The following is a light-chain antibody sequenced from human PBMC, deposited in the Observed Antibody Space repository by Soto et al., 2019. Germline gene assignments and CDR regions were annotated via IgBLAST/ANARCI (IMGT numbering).Light chain of an antibody. J-gene: IGKJ1*01. CDR3: QQYNNWPRGR. V-gene: IGKV3-11*01. CDR1: QSVITY. Sequence: ESVSTQTPDTLSLSPGERATLSCRASQSVITYLAWYQQKPGQAPRLLIYDATKRAAGIPARFSGSGSGTDFILTISSLQSEDFAFYYCQQYNNWPRGRFGEGTKV. CDR2: DAT.